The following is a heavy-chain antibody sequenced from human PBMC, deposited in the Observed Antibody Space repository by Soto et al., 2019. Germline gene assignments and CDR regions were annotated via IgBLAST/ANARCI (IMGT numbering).Heavy chain of an antibody. Sequence: GESLKISCKGSGYSFTSYWIGWVRQMPGKGLEWMGIIYPGDSDTRYSPSFQGQVTISADKSISTAYLQWSSLKASDTAMYYCARAAYCGGDCYLIIYYFDYWGQGTLVTVSS. CDR1: GYSFTSYW. CDR3: ARAAYCGGDCYLIIYYFDY. J-gene: IGHJ4*02. CDR2: IYPGDSDT. D-gene: IGHD2-21*02. V-gene: IGHV5-51*01.